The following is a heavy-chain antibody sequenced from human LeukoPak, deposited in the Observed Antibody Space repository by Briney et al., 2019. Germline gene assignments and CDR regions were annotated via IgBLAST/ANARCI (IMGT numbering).Heavy chain of an antibody. V-gene: IGHV3-7*01. Sequence: GGSLRLSCAASGFTFSSYWMSWVRQAPGKGLEWVANIKQDGSEKYYVDSVKGRFTISRDNSKNTLSLQMNSLRAEDTAVYYCARVSCSGGSCYGTYYYYYGMDVWGQGTTVTVSS. CDR3: ARVSCSGGSCYGTYYYYYGMDV. CDR2: IKQDGSEK. CDR1: GFTFSSYW. J-gene: IGHJ6*02. D-gene: IGHD2-15*01.